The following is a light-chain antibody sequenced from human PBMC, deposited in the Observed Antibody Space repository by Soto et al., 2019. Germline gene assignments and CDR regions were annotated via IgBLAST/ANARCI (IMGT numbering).Light chain of an antibody. CDR2: EVS. CDR3: SSYTSSSTLV. CDR1: SCDVGGYNY. Sequence: QSALTQPASVSGSPGQSITISCTGTSCDVGGYNYVSWYQQHPGKAPKLMIYEVSNRPSGVANRFSGSKSGNTASLTISGLHAEDEAYYYCSSYTSSSTLVFGGGTKLTVL. J-gene: IGLJ2*01. V-gene: IGLV2-14*01.